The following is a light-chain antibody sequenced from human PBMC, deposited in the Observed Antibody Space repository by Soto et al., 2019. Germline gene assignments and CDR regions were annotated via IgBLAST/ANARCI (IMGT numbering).Light chain of an antibody. CDR3: QQTYSTPLT. CDR2: AAS. J-gene: IGKJ3*01. Sequence: DIQMTQSPSSLSASVGDRVTITCRASQNINNYLNWYQQKPGKAPKLLIYAASSLQSGVPSRFSGSGSGTDFTLIISSLQPEDFATYYCQQTYSTPLTFGPGTKVDIK. V-gene: IGKV1-39*01. CDR1: QNINNY.